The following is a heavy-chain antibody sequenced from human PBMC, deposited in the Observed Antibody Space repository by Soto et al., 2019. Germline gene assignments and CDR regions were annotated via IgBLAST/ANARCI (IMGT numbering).Heavy chain of an antibody. D-gene: IGHD6-13*01. Sequence: GGSLRLSCAASGFTFSSYAMHWVRQAPGKGLEWVAVISYDGSNKYYADSVKGRFTISRDNSKNTLYLQMNSLRAEDTAVYYCATYPVTTYSSSWYVRTDYYYYYGMDVWGQGTTVTVSS. V-gene: IGHV3-30-3*01. CDR1: GFTFSSYA. CDR2: ISYDGSNK. J-gene: IGHJ6*02. CDR3: ATYPVTTYSSSWYVRTDYYYYYGMDV.